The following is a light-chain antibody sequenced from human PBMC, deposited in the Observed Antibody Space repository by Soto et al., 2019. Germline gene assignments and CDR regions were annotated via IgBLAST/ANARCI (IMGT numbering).Light chain of an antibody. V-gene: IGKV1-39*01. J-gene: IGKJ5*01. CDR3: QQSSSFPIT. Sequence: DVQMTQSPSSLSASLGDRVSITCRASQSITTYLCWYQQKPGKAPKLLIYAASSLHSGVPSRFSGSGSGTYVTLTINSLQPEDFATYYCQQSSSFPITFGQGTRLEIK. CDR2: AAS. CDR1: QSITTY.